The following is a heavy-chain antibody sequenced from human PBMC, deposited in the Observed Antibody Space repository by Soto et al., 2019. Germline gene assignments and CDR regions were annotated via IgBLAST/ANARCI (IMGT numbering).Heavy chain of an antibody. CDR2: IYYSGST. D-gene: IGHD2-8*01. CDR3: ARVNGRNYFDY. V-gene: IGHV4-30-4*01. CDR1: GGSISSGDYY. Sequence: SETLSLTCTVSGGSISSGDYYWSWIRQPPGKGLEWIGYIYYSGSTYYNPSLKSRVTISVDTSKNQFSLKLSSVTAADTAVYYCARVNGRNYFDYWGQGTLVTVSS. J-gene: IGHJ4*02.